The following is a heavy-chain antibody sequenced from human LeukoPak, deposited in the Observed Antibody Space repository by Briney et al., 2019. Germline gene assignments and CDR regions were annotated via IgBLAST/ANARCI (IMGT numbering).Heavy chain of an antibody. D-gene: IGHD3-10*01. CDR1: GVSISTYY. Sequence: KPSETLSLTCTVSGVSISTYYWSWIRQPPGKGLEWIGYIYYSGSTNYNPSLKSRVTISVDTSKKQFSLKLSSVTAADTAVYYCARLNYYGSRPTNYYMDVWGKGTTVTVSS. J-gene: IGHJ6*03. CDR3: ARLNYYGSRPTNYYMDV. V-gene: IGHV4-59*08. CDR2: IYYSGST.